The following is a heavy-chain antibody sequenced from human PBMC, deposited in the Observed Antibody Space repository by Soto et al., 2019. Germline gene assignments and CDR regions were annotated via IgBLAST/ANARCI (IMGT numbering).Heavy chain of an antibody. CDR3: ASRAGYCSGGSCYPYYFDY. V-gene: IGHV3-21*01. CDR1: GFTFSSYS. D-gene: IGHD2-15*01. Sequence: EVQLVESGGGLVKPGGSLRLSCAASGFTFSSYSMNWVRQAPGKGLEWVSSISSSSSYIYYADSVKGRFTISRDNAKNSLYRQMNSLRAEDTAVYYCASRAGYCSGGSCYPYYFDYWGQGTLVTVSS. J-gene: IGHJ4*02. CDR2: ISSSSSYI.